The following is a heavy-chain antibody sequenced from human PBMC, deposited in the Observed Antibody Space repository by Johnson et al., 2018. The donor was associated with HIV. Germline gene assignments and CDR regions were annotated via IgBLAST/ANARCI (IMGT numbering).Heavy chain of an antibody. D-gene: IGHD3-16*02. J-gene: IGHJ3*02. CDR3: STDQSGDYVWGSYRYAFDI. CDR2: IKSKTDAGIT. CDR1: GFTFDDYA. Sequence: VQLVESGGGVVRPGGSLRLSCAASGFTFDDYAMHWVRQAPGKGLEWVGRIKSKTDAGITDYAAPVKGRFTISRDDSKNTLYLQMNSLQTEDTGVYFCSTDQSGDYVWGSYRYAFDIWGQGTKVTISS. V-gene: IGHV3-15*01.